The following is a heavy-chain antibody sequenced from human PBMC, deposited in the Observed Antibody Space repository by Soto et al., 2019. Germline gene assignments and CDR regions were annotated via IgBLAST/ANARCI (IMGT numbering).Heavy chain of an antibody. CDR3: AGGRGDFWSGYYTYYMDG. CDR1: GGSISSYY. J-gene: IGHJ6*03. V-gene: IGHV4-59*08. CDR2: IYYSGST. Sequence: PSETLSLTCTVSGGSISSYYWSWIRQPPGKGLEWIGYIYYSGSTNYNPSLKSRVTISVDTSKNQFSLKLSSVTAADTAVYYCAGGRGDFWSGYYTYYMDGWGKGTTVTVAS. D-gene: IGHD3-3*01.